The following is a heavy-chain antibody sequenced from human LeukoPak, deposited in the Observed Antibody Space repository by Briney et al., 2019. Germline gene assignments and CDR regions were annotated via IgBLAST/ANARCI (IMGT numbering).Heavy chain of an antibody. V-gene: IGHV3-9*03. CDR1: RFTFSSYW. Sequence: PGGSLRLSCAASRFTFSSYWMHWVRQAPGKGLVWVSGISWNSGSIGYADSVKGRFTISRDNAKNSLYLQMNSLRAEDMALYYCAKSPGAGSYRSYFDYWGQGTLVTVSS. D-gene: IGHD3-16*02. CDR2: ISWNSGSI. J-gene: IGHJ4*02. CDR3: AKSPGAGSYRSYFDY.